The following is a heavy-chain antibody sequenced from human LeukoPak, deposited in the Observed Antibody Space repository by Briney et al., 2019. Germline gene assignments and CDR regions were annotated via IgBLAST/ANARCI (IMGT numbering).Heavy chain of an antibody. D-gene: IGHD1-26*01. CDR2: IRGRGDST. CDR3: AGSGSPALYY. J-gene: IGHJ4*02. V-gene: IGHV3-23*01. Sequence: VGCLRLSCAASGFTLSSYAMSWVRQAPGRGVEWVSTIRGRGDSTYYADSVRGRFTISRHNSKNTVYLQMNSLRAEDTAVYYCAGSGSPALYYWGQGTLVTVSS. CDR1: GFTLSSYA.